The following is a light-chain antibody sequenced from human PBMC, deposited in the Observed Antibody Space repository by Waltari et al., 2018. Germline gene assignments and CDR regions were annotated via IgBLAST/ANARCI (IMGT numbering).Light chain of an antibody. CDR3: QQYYSTPWT. CDR2: WAS. J-gene: IGKJ1*01. CDR1: TSVLYSSNSKNY. V-gene: IGKV4-1*01. Sequence: DIVMTQSPDSLAVSLGERATINCKSSTSVLYSSNSKNYLAWYQQKPGQPPKLLIYWASTRESGVPDRFSGSGSGTDFTLTISSLQAEDVAVYYCQQYYSTPWTFGQGTKVEIK.